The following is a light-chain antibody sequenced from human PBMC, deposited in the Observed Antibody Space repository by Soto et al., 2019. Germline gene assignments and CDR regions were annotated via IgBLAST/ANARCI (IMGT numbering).Light chain of an antibody. Sequence: DIQMTQSPSSLSASVGDRVTLTCRASQSISSYLNWYQQKPGKPPKLLIYFASSLQSGVPSRFSGAGSETDFTLTISDLQPEDFTSYFCLQNDSVPSTFGPGT. CDR2: FAS. V-gene: IGKV1-39*01. J-gene: IGKJ3*01. CDR1: QSISSY. CDR3: LQNDSVPST.